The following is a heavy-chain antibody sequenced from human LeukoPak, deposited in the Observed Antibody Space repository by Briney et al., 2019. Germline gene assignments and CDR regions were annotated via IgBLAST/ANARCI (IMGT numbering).Heavy chain of an antibody. V-gene: IGHV3-23*01. CDR3: AKDRNGLYYYYGMDV. CDR2: ISGSGGST. CDR1: GFTFSSYA. D-gene: IGHD1-1*01. Sequence: PGGSLRRSCAASGFTFSSYAMSWVRQAPGKGLEWVSAISGSGGSTYYADSVKGRFTISRDNSKNTLYLQMNSLRAEDTAVYYCAKDRNGLYYYYGMDVWGQGTTVTVSS. J-gene: IGHJ6*02.